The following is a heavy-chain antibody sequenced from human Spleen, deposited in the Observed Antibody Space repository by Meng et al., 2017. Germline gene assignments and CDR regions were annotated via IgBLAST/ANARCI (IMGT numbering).Heavy chain of an antibody. CDR3: ARHEGATNPYYYYYGMDV. V-gene: IGHV5-51*01. Sequence: GGSLRLSCKGSGYSFTSYWIGWVRQMPGKGLEWMGIIYPGDSDTRYSPSFQGQVTISAAKSISTAYLQWSSLKASDTAMYYCARHEGATNPYYYYYGMDVWGQGTTVTVSS. CDR1: GYSFTSYW. CDR2: IYPGDSDT. J-gene: IGHJ6*02. D-gene: IGHD5-24*01.